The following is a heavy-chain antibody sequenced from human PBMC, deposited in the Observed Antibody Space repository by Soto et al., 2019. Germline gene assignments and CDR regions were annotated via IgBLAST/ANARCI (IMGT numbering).Heavy chain of an antibody. J-gene: IGHJ6*02. Sequence: ASVKVSCKASGYTFTGYYMHWVRQAPGQGLEWMGWINPNSGGTNYAQKFQGRVTMTRDTSISTAYMELSRLRSDGTAVYYCARVVTHYYYYGMDVWGQGTTVTVSS. CDR1: GYTFTGYY. CDR3: ARVVTHYYYYGMDV. V-gene: IGHV1-2*02. D-gene: IGHD4-4*01. CDR2: INPNSGGT.